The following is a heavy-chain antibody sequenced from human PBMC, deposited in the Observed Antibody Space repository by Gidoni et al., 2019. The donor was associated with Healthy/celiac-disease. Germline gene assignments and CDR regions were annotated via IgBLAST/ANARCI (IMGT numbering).Heavy chain of an antibody. CDR1: GGPISGGGYS. CDR2: IYYSGST. V-gene: IGHV4-30-4*01. Sequence: QVPLQDSGPGLVKPSQTLSPTCLASGGPISGGGYSWSWIRQPPGKGLEWIGYIYYSGSTYYNPSLKSRVTISVDTSKNQFSLKLSSVTAADTAVYYCARGGYYDSSGYYADARIDYWGQGTLVTVSS. D-gene: IGHD3-22*01. J-gene: IGHJ4*02. CDR3: ARGGYYDSSGYYADARIDY.